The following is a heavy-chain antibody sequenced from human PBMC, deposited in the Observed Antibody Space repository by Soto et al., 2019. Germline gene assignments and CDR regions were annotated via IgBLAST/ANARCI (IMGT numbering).Heavy chain of an antibody. Sequence: QVQLVQSGAEVKNPGSSVKVSCKTSGFRFDVYVIHWVRQAPGQGLEWVGGLIPIYDAPDYAQKFQGRVTITADKSTTTVHLELSSLRSDDTAVYFCARVRDPHLDHYGLDVWGQGTTVTVS. V-gene: IGHV1-69*06. CDR2: LIPIYDAP. J-gene: IGHJ6*02. D-gene: IGHD2-21*02. CDR1: GFRFDVYV. CDR3: ARVRDPHLDHYGLDV.